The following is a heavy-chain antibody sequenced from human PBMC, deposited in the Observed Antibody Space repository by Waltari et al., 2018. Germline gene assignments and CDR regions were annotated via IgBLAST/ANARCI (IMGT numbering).Heavy chain of an antibody. V-gene: IGHV3-53*01. CDR3: ARQRGYCSSTSCYPTYFDF. J-gene: IGHJ4*02. CDR1: GFTVSSNY. D-gene: IGHD2-2*01. Sequence: EVQLVESGGGLIQPGGSLRLSCAASGFTVSSNYMSWVRQAPGKGLEWVSVIYSGGSTYYADAVKGRFTISRDNSKNTLFLQMNSLRAEDTAGYYCARQRGYCSSTSCYPTYFDFWGQGTLVTVSS. CDR2: IYSGGST.